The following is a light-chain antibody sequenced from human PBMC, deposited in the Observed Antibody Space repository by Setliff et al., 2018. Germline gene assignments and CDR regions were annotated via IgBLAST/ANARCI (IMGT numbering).Light chain of an antibody. Sequence: QSALTQPASVSGSPGQTIILSCTGTGSDVGGYDYISWYQLHPGKVPKLMIYEVTKRPSGVSDRFSGSKSGNTASLTISGLQAEDEADYYCLSYTSKTTHALFAGGTKVTVL. CDR2: EVT. CDR3: LSYTSKTTHAL. J-gene: IGLJ2*01. V-gene: IGLV2-14*01. CDR1: GSDVGGYDY.